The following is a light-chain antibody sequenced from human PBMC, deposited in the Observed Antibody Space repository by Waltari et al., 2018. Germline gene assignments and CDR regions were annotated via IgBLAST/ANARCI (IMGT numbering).Light chain of an antibody. CDR1: GGAVRGSSY. CDR2: DIY. J-gene: IGLJ3*02. V-gene: IGLV2-11*01. Sequence: QSALTQPRPLSGSPGQSVPSTCTETGGAVRGSSYVSWYKQPPGKAPKLIIYDIYKRPSGVPDRFSGSKSDNTASLPISGLQAEDEADFFCCVFAATPLFGGGTKLTVL. CDR3: CVFAATPL.